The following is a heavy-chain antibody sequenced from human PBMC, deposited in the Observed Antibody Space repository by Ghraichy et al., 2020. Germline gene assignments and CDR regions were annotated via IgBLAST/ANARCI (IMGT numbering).Heavy chain of an antibody. CDR3: ARVIYYDSSGYYPPPYYMDV. CDR1: GYTFTSYG. J-gene: IGHJ6*03. D-gene: IGHD3-22*01. Sequence: ASVKVSCKASGYTFTSYGISWVRQAPGQGLEWMGWISAYNGNTNYAQKLQGRVTMTTDTSTSTAYMELRSLRSDDTAVYYCARVIYYDSSGYYPPPYYMDVWGKGTTVTVSS. CDR2: ISAYNGNT. V-gene: IGHV1-18*01.